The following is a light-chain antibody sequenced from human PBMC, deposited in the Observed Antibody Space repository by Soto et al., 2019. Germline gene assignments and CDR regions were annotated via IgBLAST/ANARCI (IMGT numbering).Light chain of an antibody. V-gene: IGKV1D-8*01. CDR3: QQYYSFPRT. CDR1: QGISSC. CDR2: AAS. Sequence: VVCMAPSLSLLSASTGDRATTSCRASQGISSCLAWYQQKPGKAPELLIYAASTLQSGVPSRFSGSGSGTDFTLTISCLQSEDFATYYCQQYYSFPRTFGQGTKVDIK. J-gene: IGKJ1*01.